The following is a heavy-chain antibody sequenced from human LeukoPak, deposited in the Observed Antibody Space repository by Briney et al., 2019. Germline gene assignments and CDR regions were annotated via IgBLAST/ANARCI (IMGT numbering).Heavy chain of an antibody. Sequence: PGRSLRLSCAASGFSFSSYGMHWVRQAPGKGLEWVANIKQDGSEKYYVDSVKGRFTISRDNAKNSLYLQMNSLRAEDTAVYYCARDQLDIVVVPAATSGGMDVWGKGTTVTVSS. J-gene: IGHJ6*04. D-gene: IGHD2-2*01. CDR1: GFSFSSYG. CDR2: IKQDGSEK. CDR3: ARDQLDIVVVPAATSGGMDV. V-gene: IGHV3-7*03.